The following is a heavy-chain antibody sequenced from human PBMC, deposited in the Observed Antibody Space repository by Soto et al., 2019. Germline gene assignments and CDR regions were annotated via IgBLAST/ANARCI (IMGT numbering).Heavy chain of an antibody. CDR3: ARDLTYYYYGMDV. J-gene: IGHJ6*04. CDR1: GFTVSSNY. Sequence: PGGSLRLSCAASGFTVSSNYMSWVRQAPGKGLEWVSVIYSGGSTYYADSVKGRFTISRDNSKNTLYLQMNSLRAEDTAVYYCARDLTYYYYGMDVWGKGTTVTVSS. CDR2: IYSGGST. V-gene: IGHV3-66*01.